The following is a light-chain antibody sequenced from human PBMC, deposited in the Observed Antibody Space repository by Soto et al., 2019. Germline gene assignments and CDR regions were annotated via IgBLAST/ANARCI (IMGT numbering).Light chain of an antibody. Sequence: QSALTQPASVSGSPGQSVTISCTGTSSDVGGYNHVSWYQQHPGKAPKLMIYEVSNRPSGVSNRFSGSKSGNTASLTISGLQAEDEADYYCSSYAGSYVFGSGTKLTVL. V-gene: IGLV2-14*01. CDR1: SSDVGGYNH. J-gene: IGLJ1*01. CDR3: SSYAGSYV. CDR2: EVS.